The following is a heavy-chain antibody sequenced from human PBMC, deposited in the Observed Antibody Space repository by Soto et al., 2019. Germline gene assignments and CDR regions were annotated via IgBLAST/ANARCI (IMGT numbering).Heavy chain of an antibody. V-gene: IGHV5-51*01. Sequence: GESLKISCKGSGFTSSNYWIGWVRQMPGKGLEWMGIIYVGDSDTRYSPSFQGQVIISADKSVNTVYLQWNSLKASDTAMYYCARLRFLEWLDYYGMDVWGQGTTVTVSS. CDR1: GFTSSNYW. CDR2: IYVGDSDT. CDR3: ARLRFLEWLDYYGMDV. D-gene: IGHD3-3*01. J-gene: IGHJ6*02.